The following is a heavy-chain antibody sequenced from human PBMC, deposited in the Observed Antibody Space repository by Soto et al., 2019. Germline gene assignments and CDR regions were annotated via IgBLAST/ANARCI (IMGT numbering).Heavy chain of an antibody. CDR3: ARGRPWELYDY. CDR2: IYYSGST. Sequence: QVQLQESGPGRVKPSETLSLTCTVSGGSISSYYWSWIRQPPGKGLEWIGYIYYSGSTNYNPSLKSRVTISVDTSRNQFSVKLNSMTAADTAVYYCARGRPWELYDYWGQGTLVTVSS. D-gene: IGHD1-26*01. CDR1: GGSISSYY. J-gene: IGHJ4*02. V-gene: IGHV4-59*01.